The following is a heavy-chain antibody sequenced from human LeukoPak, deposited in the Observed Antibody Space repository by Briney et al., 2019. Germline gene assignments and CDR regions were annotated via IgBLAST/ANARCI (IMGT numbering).Heavy chain of an antibody. Sequence: PGGAPRPSCSASGFNFCDFSMTSVRQAPGEGVEWGSSINTGGDPTSYADSVKGRFTISRDNSRSMVYLQANNLTIEDTAVYYCARDWAPGTTKKFDYWGQGTLVTVSS. CDR3: ARDWAPGTTKKFDY. CDR2: INTGGDPT. D-gene: IGHD1-1*01. J-gene: IGHJ4*02. V-gene: IGHV3-23*01. CDR1: GFNFCDFS.